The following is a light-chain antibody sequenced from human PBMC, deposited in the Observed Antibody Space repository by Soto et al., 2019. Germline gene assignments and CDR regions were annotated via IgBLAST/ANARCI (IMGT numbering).Light chain of an antibody. CDR1: QSVSSN. CDR2: GAS. V-gene: IGKV3-15*01. CDR3: QQYNNWSGT. J-gene: IGKJ1*01. Sequence: EIVMTQSPATLSVSPGERATLSCRASQSVSSNLAWYQQKPGQAPRLLIYGASTRATGIPARFSGSGSGTEFTLTISSLQSEDFAVYYCQQYNNWSGTFGQGTKA.